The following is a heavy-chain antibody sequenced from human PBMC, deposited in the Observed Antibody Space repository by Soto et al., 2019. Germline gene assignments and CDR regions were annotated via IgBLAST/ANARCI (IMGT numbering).Heavy chain of an antibody. D-gene: IGHD6-13*01. CDR2: IYYSGST. CDR1: GGSISSYY. CDR3: ARGLGIYEYYGMDV. V-gene: IGHV4-59*01. J-gene: IGHJ6*02. Sequence: SETLSLTCTVSGGSISSYYWSWIRQPPGKGLEWIGYIYYSGSTNYNPSLKSRVTISVDTSKNQFSLKLSSVTAADTAVYYCARGLGIYEYYGMDVWGQGTTVTVSS.